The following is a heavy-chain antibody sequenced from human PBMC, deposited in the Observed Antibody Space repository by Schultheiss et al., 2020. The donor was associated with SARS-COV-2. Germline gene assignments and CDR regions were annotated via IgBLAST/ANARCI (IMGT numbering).Heavy chain of an antibody. CDR3: ARDMYGSGTSWVVKYYYGMDV. J-gene: IGHJ6*02. CDR2: LWYDGTDE. V-gene: IGHV3-33*01. D-gene: IGHD3-10*01. Sequence: GESLKISCATSGFSFSTYSMYWVRQAPGKGLEWVAVLWYDGTDENYADSVKGRFTVSRDDSKSTLYLEMNSLRGDDTAVYYCARDMYGSGTSWVVKYYYGMDVWGQGTKVTVSS. CDR1: GFSFSTYS.